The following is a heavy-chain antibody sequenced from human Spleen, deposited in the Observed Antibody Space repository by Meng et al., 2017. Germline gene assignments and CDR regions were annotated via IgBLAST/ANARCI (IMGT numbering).Heavy chain of an antibody. D-gene: IGHD4-17*01. CDR2: SIPICGTA. J-gene: IGHJ4*02. CDR1: GGTFSSYA. V-gene: IGHV1-69*06. Sequence: SVKVSCKASGGTFSSYAISWVRQAPGQGLEWMGGSIPICGTANYAQKFQGRVTITADKSTSTAYMELSSLRSEDTAVYYCARASYGAPLTHFDYWGQGTLVTVSS. CDR3: ARASYGAPLTHFDY.